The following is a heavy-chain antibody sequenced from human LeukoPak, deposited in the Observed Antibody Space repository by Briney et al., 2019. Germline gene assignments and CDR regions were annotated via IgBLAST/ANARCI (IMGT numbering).Heavy chain of an antibody. D-gene: IGHD5-12*01. V-gene: IGHV4-59*01. CDR2: IYYSGST. Sequence: PSETLALSGTVPGGSISNYYWNWLRQPPGKGLGWIGYIYYSGSTNYNPSLSGRVTMSLDTSKNQFSLRLTSVTAADTALYYCARHRGGYDDRMDYWGQRALVAVPS. CDR1: GGSISNYY. J-gene: IGHJ4*02. CDR3: ARHRGGYDDRMDY.